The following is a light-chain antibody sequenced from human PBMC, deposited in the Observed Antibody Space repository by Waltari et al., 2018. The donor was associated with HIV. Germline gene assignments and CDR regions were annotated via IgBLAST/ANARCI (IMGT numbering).Light chain of an antibody. J-gene: IGKJ1*01. CDR1: QSLLYSSNNKNY. CDR2: CAS. CDR3: QKYYTTPWT. V-gene: IGKV4-1*01. Sequence: DIVMTQSPDSLAVSLGERATINCKSSQSLLYSSNNKNYLAWYQQKPGQPPKLLIYCASTRESGVPDRVSGSVAETDFTLTISSLQAEDVAVYYCQKYYTTPWTFGQGTKVEIK.